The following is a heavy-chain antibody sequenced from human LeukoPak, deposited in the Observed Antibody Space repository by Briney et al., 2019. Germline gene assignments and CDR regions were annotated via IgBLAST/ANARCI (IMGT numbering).Heavy chain of an antibody. V-gene: IGHV3-23*01. Sequence: GGSLRLSCAASGFTFSSYAMSWVRQAPGKGLEWVSAISGSGGTTYYADSVEGRFTISRDNSKNTLHLQMNSLRAEDTAIYYCAKDGHYYYDSSGYYFFDYWGQGTLVTVSS. J-gene: IGHJ4*02. CDR2: ISGSGGTT. CDR1: GFTFSSYA. D-gene: IGHD3-22*01. CDR3: AKDGHYYYDSSGYYFFDY.